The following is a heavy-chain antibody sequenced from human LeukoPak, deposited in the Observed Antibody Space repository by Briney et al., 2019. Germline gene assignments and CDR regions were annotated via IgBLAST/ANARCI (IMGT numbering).Heavy chain of an antibody. D-gene: IGHD1-7*01. V-gene: IGHV4-39*01. J-gene: IGHJ4*02. CDR3: ARLSLELGLGY. Sequence: PSETLSLTCTVSGGSISSSSYYWGWIRQPPGKGLGWIGSIYYSGSTYYNPSLKSRVTISVDTSKNQFSLKLSSVTAADTAVYYCARLSLELGLGYWGQGTLVTVSS. CDR2: IYYSGST. CDR1: GGSISSSSYY.